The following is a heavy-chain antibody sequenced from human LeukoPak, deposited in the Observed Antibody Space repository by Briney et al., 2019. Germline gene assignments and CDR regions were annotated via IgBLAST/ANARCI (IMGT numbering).Heavy chain of an antibody. CDR3: AKDVNLAVAGTLDY. D-gene: IGHD6-19*01. V-gene: IGHV3-9*01. Sequence: GGSLRLSCAASGFTFNNYHMNWVRQAPGKGLEWVSGISWNSGSIGYADSVKGRFTISRDNAKNSLYLQMNSLRAEDTALYYCAKDVNLAVAGTLDYWGQGTLVTVSS. CDR2: ISWNSGSI. J-gene: IGHJ4*02. CDR1: GFTFNNYH.